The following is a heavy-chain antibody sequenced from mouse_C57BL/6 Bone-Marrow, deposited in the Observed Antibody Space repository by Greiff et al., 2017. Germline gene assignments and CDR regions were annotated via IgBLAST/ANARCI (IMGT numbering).Heavy chain of an antibody. J-gene: IGHJ1*03. Sequence: QVKLQQPGAELVKPGASVKLSCKASGYTFTSYWMHWVKQRPGQGLEWIGMIHPNSGSNNSNEKFKSKATLTVDKSSSTAYMQLSSLTSEDAAVYYCARGKGGGDWYFDVWGTGTTVTVSS. CDR1: GYTFTSYW. CDR3: ARGKGGGDWYFDV. CDR2: IHPNSGSN. D-gene: IGHD1-1*02. V-gene: IGHV1-64*01.